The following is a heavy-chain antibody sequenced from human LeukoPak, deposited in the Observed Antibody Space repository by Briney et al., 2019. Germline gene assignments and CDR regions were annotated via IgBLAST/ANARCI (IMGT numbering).Heavy chain of an antibody. CDR1: GFTFSSYS. D-gene: IGHD3-22*01. Sequence: GGSLRLSCAASGFTFSSYSMNWVRQAPGKGLEWVSSISSSSSYIYYADSVKGRFTISRDNAKNSLYLQMNSLRAEDTAVYYCASQIYYYDSSGGRSAFDIWGQGTMVTVSS. J-gene: IGHJ3*02. CDR3: ASQIYYYDSSGGRSAFDI. V-gene: IGHV3-21*01. CDR2: ISSSSSYI.